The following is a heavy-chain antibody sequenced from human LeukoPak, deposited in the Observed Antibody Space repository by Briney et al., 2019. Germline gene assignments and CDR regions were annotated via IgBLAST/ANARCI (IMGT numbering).Heavy chain of an antibody. CDR3: ARDGTQQLVPGVHAFDI. CDR2: IYTSGST. J-gene: IGHJ3*02. CDR1: GGSISSGSYY. Sequence: SETLSLTCTVSGGSISSGSYYWSWIRQPAGKGLEWIGRIYTSGSTNYNPSLKSRVTISVDTSKNQFSLKLSSVTAADTAVYYCARDGTQQLVPGVHAFDIWGQGTMVTVSS. V-gene: IGHV4-61*02. D-gene: IGHD6-13*01.